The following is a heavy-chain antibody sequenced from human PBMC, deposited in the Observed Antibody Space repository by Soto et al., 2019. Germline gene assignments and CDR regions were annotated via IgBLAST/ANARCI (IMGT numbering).Heavy chain of an antibody. CDR3: ATKPRLEAAEFDY. CDR2: IYRDGYT. J-gene: IGHJ4*02. V-gene: IGHV3-53*05. CDR1: GFTVSSNY. Sequence: PGGSLRLACAASGFTVSSNYMTWVRQAPGKGLEWVSVIYRDGYTYYADSVKGRFTISRDNSKNTLYLQMNTLRAEDTAVYYCATKPRLEAAEFDYWGQGTLVTVSS. D-gene: IGHD6-13*01.